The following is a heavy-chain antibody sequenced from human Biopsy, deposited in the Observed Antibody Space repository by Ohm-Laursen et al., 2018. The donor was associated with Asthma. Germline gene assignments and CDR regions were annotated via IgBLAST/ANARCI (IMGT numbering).Heavy chain of an antibody. Sequence: SLRLSCTAPGFAVSRDHMFWVRQAPGKGLEWVSVIYSGGTSHTADSVKGRFIVSRDISKNILSLQMNSLRPEDTAVYYCAREGVAGTHIEDWGQGTLVTVSS. D-gene: IGHD6-19*01. CDR2: IYSGGTS. CDR3: AREGVAGTHIED. CDR1: GFAVSRDH. V-gene: IGHV3-66*02. J-gene: IGHJ4*02.